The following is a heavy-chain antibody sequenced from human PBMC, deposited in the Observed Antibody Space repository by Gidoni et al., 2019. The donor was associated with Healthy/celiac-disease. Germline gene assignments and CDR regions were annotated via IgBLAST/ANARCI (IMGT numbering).Heavy chain of an antibody. CDR3: ARDTLDWFDP. J-gene: IGHJ5*02. D-gene: IGHD3-16*01. CDR2: IYTSGST. Sequence: QVQLQESGPGLVKPSQTLSLTCTVSGGSISSGSYYWSWLRQPAGKGLEWIGRIYTSGSTNYNPSLKSRVTISVDTSKNQFSLKLSSVTAADTAVYYCARDTLDWFDPWGQGTLVTVSS. CDR1: GGSISSGSYY. V-gene: IGHV4-61*02.